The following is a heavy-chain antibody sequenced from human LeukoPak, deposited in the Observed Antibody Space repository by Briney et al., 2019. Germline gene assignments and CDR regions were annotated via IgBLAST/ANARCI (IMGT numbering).Heavy chain of an antibody. Sequence: GASVKVSCKASGYTFTTYGINWVRQAPGQGLEWMGWISAYNGNTNYAQKLQGRVTMTRDTSTSTVYMELSSLRSEDTAVYYCARSGASWGHNEGYFDNWFDPWGQGTLVTVSS. V-gene: IGHV1-18*01. J-gene: IGHJ5*02. CDR2: ISAYNGNT. D-gene: IGHD3-9*01. CDR3: ARSGASWGHNEGYFDNWFDP. CDR1: GYTFTTYG.